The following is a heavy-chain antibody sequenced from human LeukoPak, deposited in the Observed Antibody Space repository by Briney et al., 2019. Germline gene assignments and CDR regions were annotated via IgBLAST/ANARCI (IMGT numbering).Heavy chain of an antibody. J-gene: IGHJ6*03. D-gene: IGHD4-23*01. CDR3: ARDLYGGRPNYMDV. CDR2: IYYSGST. V-gene: IGHV4-59*01. Sequence: PSETLSLTCTVSGGSISSYYWSWIRQPPGKGLEWIGYIYYSGSTNYNPSLKSRVTISVDTSKNQFSLKLSSVTAADTAVYYCARDLYGGRPNYMDVWGKGTTVTVSS. CDR1: GGSISSYY.